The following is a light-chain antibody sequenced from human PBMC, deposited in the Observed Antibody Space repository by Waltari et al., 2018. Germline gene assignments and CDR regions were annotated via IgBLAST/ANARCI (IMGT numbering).Light chain of an antibody. CDR3: QELNNYPLT. V-gene: IGKV1-9*01. J-gene: IGKJ4*01. CDR1: QDIHKY. Sequence: DIQLTQSPSFLSAFVGDRVTITCRASQDIHKYVAWYKQKSGKAPQLLIYAATNLHIGVPSRFSGGGSGTEFTLTISSLQPEDFATYYCQELNNYPLTFGGGTKVEIK. CDR2: AAT.